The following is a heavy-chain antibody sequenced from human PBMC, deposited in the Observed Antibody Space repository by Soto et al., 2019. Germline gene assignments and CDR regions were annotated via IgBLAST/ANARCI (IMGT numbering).Heavy chain of an antibody. Sequence: SETVSLTCTVSGGSISSVDYYWSWIRQPPGKGLEWIGYIYYSGSTYYNPSLKSRVTISVDTSKNQFSLKLSSVTAADTAVYYCARDRPDIVVVPAAIRWGDYGMDVWGQGTMVTVSS. CDR3: ARDRPDIVVVPAAIRWGDYGMDV. D-gene: IGHD2-2*02. CDR2: IYYSGST. V-gene: IGHV4-30-4*01. J-gene: IGHJ6*02. CDR1: GGSISSVDYY.